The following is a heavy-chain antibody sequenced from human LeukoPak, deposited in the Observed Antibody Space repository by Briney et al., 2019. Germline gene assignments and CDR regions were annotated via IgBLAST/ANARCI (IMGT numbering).Heavy chain of an antibody. V-gene: IGHV1-2*02. J-gene: IGHJ4*02. Sequence: ASVKVSCKASGYTFTGYYLHWVRQAPGQGLEWMGWIDPNSGGTSYAQKFQGRVTMTRDTSISTAYMELSSLRSDDTAVYYCARHPNLDNWGQGTLVTVSS. CDR1: GYTFTGYY. CDR3: ARHPNLDN. CDR2: IDPNSGGT.